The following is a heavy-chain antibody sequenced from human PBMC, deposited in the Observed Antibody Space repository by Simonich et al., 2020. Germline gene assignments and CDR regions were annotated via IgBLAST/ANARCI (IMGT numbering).Heavy chain of an antibody. CDR3: ARVGYSNYYYYGMDV. Sequence: QVQLQESGPGLVKPSETLSLTCAVSGYSISSGYYWGWIRQPPGKGLEWIGGIYHSGRTNSTPALKSRVTISVDTSKNQFALKLSSVTAADTAVYYCARVGYSNYYYYGMDVWCQGTTVTVSS. V-gene: IGHV4-38-2*01. J-gene: IGHJ6*02. D-gene: IGHD6-13*01. CDR1: GYSISSGYY. CDR2: IYHSGRT.